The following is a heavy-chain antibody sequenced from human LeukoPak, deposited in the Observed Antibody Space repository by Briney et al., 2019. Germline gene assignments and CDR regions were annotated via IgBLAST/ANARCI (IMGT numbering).Heavy chain of an antibody. Sequence: ASVKVSCKASGYTFTSYDINWVRQATGQGLEWMGWMNPNSGNTGYAQKFQGRVTMTRNTSISTAYMELSSLRSEDTAVYYCARVLPGGSSGWVFTDYWGQGTLVTVSS. V-gene: IGHV1-8*01. J-gene: IGHJ4*02. D-gene: IGHD6-19*01. CDR3: ARVLPGGSSGWVFTDY. CDR2: MNPNSGNT. CDR1: GYTFTSYD.